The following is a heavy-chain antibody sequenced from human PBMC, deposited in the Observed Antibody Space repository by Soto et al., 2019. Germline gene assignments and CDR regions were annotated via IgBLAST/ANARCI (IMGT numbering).Heavy chain of an antibody. CDR1: SGSISSSNW. Sequence: QVQLQESGPGLVKPSGTLSLTCAVSSGSISSSNWWSWVRQPPGKGLEWIGEIYHSGSTNYNPSLKSRVTISVDKSKNQFSLKLSSVTAADTAVYYCARVIWGEQLVRVDAFDIWGQGTMVTVSS. D-gene: IGHD6-13*01. V-gene: IGHV4-4*02. CDR2: IYHSGST. J-gene: IGHJ3*02. CDR3: ARVIWGEQLVRVDAFDI.